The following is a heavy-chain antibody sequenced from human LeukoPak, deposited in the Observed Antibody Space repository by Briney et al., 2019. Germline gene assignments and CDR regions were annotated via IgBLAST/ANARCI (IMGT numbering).Heavy chain of an antibody. J-gene: IGHJ6*02. Sequence: PSETLSLTCTVSGGSISSYYWSWIRQPPGKGLEWIGHIYYSGSTNYNPSLKSRVTISVDTSKNQFSLKLSSVTAADTAVYYCARGYATVTYQYYYYYGMDVWGQGTTVTVSS. D-gene: IGHD4-17*01. V-gene: IGHV4-59*01. CDR3: ARGYATVTYQYYYYYGMDV. CDR2: IYYSGST. CDR1: GGSISSYY.